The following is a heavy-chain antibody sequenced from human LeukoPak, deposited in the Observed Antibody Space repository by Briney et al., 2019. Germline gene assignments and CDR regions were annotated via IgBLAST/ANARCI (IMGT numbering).Heavy chain of an antibody. CDR2: IKGDGSEK. Sequence: PGGSPRLSCAASGFTFSYYGMHWVRQAPGKGLEWVANIKGDGSEKNYVGSVKGRFTISRDNAKNSLYLQMNSLRAEDTAVYYCAKDSPFGGNWGQGTLVTVSS. V-gene: IGHV3-7*01. J-gene: IGHJ4*02. CDR1: GFTFSYYG. D-gene: IGHD1-26*01. CDR3: AKDSPFGGN.